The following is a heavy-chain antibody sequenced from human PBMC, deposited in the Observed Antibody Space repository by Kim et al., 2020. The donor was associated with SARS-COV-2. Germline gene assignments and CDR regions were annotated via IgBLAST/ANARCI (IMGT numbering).Heavy chain of an antibody. D-gene: IGHD6-19*01. CDR2: IYFTGST. V-gene: IGHV4-59*11. CDR1: GGSISSHY. J-gene: IGHJ5*02. CDR3: ARGPSAWRFDP. Sequence: SETLSLTCSVSGGSISSHYWSWIRRPPGEGLELLGYIYFTGSTNYNPSLKSRVTISVDTSKNQFFLKVTSVTDADTAVYYCARGPSAWRFDPWGQGTLVIVSS.